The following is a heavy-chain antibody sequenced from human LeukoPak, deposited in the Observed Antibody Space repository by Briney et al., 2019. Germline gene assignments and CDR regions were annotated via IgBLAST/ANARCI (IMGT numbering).Heavy chain of an antibody. J-gene: IGHJ6*03. Sequence: GGTLRLSCAASGFTFSSYGMSWVRQAPGKGLEWVSAISGSGGSTYYADSVKGRFTISRDNSKNTLYLQMNSLRAEDTAVYYCAKGLGELLRYYYYYYMDVWGKGTTVTVSS. CDR3: AKGLGELLRYYYYYYMDV. V-gene: IGHV3-23*01. CDR1: GFTFSSYG. D-gene: IGHD1-26*01. CDR2: ISGSGGST.